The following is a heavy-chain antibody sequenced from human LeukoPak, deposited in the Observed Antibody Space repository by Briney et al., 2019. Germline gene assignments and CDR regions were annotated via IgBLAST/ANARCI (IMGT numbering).Heavy chain of an antibody. V-gene: IGHV1-3*01. CDR3: ATASLLGLDY. D-gene: IGHD1-26*01. CDR2: INAGNGNT. CDR1: GYTFTSYA. Sequence: GASVKVSCKASGYTFTSYAMHWVRQAPGQRLEWMGWINAGNGNTKYSQKFQGRVTITEDTSTDTAYMELSSLRSEDTAVYYCATASLLGLDYWGQGTLVTVSS. J-gene: IGHJ4*02.